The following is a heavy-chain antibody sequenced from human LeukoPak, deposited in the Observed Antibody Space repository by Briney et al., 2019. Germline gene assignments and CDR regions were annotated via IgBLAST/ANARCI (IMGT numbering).Heavy chain of an antibody. Sequence: SETLSLTCAAYGVTFSGYYWSWIRQPPGKGLEWVGEINHSGSTNYNPSLKSRVTISVNTSKNKFSLKLRSVTAADTAAYYCAREGDYDYVWGSYPWGYWGQGTLVTVSS. CDR3: AREGDYDYVWGSYPWGY. CDR2: INHSGST. J-gene: IGHJ4*02. CDR1: GVTFSGYY. D-gene: IGHD3-16*02. V-gene: IGHV4-34*01.